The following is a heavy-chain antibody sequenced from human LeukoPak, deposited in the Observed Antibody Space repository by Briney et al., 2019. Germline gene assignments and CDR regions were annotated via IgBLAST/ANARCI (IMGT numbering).Heavy chain of an antibody. CDR2: IYHSGST. D-gene: IGHD3-16*02. Sequence: SETLSLTCTVSGYSISSGYYWGWIRQPPGKGLEWIGSIYHSGSTYYNPSLKSRVTISVDTSKNQFSLKLSSVTAADTAVYYCARVPNLGELSHLDYWGQGTLVTVSS. CDR3: ARVPNLGELSHLDY. CDR1: GYSISSGYY. J-gene: IGHJ4*02. V-gene: IGHV4-38-2*02.